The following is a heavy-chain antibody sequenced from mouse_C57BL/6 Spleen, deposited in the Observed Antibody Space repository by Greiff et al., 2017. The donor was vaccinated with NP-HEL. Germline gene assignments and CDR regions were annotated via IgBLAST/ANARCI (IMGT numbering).Heavy chain of an antibody. CDR1: GFTFSDYG. Sequence: EVQLVESGGGLVKPGGSLKLSCAASGFTFSDYGMHWVRQAPEKGLEWVAYISSGSSTIYYADTVKGRFTISRDNAKNTLFLQMTSLRSEDTAMYYCARRAVGDWYFDVWGTGTTVTVSS. CDR2: ISSGSSTI. V-gene: IGHV5-17*01. D-gene: IGHD1-1*01. CDR3: ARRAVGDWYFDV. J-gene: IGHJ1*03.